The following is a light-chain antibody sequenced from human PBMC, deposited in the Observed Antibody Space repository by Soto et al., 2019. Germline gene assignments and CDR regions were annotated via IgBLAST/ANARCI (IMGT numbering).Light chain of an antibody. CDR3: SSYSTMGTYV. CDR2: EVS. J-gene: IGLJ1*01. CDR1: SSDVGRYDY. Sequence: ALTQPASVSGSPGQSITISCTGTSSDVGRYDYVSWYQQHPGKAPKLMVSEVSHRPSGVSNRFSGSKSGNTASLTISGLQAEDEADYYCSSYSTMGTYVFGAGTKVTVL. V-gene: IGLV2-14*01.